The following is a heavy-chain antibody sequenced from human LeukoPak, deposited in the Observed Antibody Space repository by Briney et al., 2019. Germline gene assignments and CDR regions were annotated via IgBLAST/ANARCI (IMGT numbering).Heavy chain of an antibody. V-gene: IGHV3-7*05. Sequence: AGGSLRLSCAASGFTLSSYWMSWVRQAPGKGLEWVANIKQDGSGKYYVESVKGRFTISRDNAKNSLYLQMNSLRAEDTAVYYCARWVTTPYYGMDVWGQGTTVTVSS. CDR2: IKQDGSGK. D-gene: IGHD4-17*01. CDR3: ARWVTTPYYGMDV. J-gene: IGHJ6*02. CDR1: GFTLSSYW.